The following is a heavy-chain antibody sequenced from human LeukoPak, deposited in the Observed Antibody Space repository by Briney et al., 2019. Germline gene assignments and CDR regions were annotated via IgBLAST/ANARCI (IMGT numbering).Heavy chain of an antibody. V-gene: IGHV3-30-3*01. CDR3: ARVPGYDSSGYFDY. CDR2: ISYDGSNK. J-gene: IGHJ4*02. D-gene: IGHD3-22*01. CDR1: GFTFSSYA. Sequence: GGSLRLSCAASGFTFSSYAMHWVRQAPGKGLEWVAVISYDGSNKYYADSVKGRFTISRDNSKNTLYLQMNSPRAEDTAVYYCARVPGYDSSGYFDYWGQGTLVTVSS.